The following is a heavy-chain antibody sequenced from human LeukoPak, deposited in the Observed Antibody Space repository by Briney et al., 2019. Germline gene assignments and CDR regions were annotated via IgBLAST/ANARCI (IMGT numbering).Heavy chain of an antibody. CDR3: VKDRWVDY. Sequence: QPGGPLRLSCSVSGFSISDYAMHWVRQAPGKGLEYVSSISSNGGSTYYVGSVKGRFTISRDNSKNALYLQMSSLRTEDTAVYYCVKDRWVDYWGQGILVSVSS. V-gene: IGHV3-64D*09. CDR1: GFSISDYA. CDR2: ISSNGGST. D-gene: IGHD3-16*01. J-gene: IGHJ4*02.